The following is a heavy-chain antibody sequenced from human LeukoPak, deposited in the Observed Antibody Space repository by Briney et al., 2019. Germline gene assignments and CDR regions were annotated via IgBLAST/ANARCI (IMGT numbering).Heavy chain of an antibody. V-gene: IGHV4-39*01. J-gene: IGHJ4*02. Sequence: SETLSLTCSVSGVSISSSNSYWGWIRQPRGKGREWIGSIYYTGNTYYNASLKRQVSISIDTSKHQFSLRLTSVTAADTAVYFRARQTGSGLFILPGGQGTLPTDSS. CDR3: ARQTGSGLFILP. CDR2: IYYTGNT. CDR1: GVSISSSNSY. D-gene: IGHD3/OR15-3a*01.